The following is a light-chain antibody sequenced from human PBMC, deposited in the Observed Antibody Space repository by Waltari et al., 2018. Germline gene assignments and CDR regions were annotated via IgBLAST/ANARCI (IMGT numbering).Light chain of an antibody. J-gene: IGLJ3*02. V-gene: IGLV2-14*03. Sequence: QSALTHPAPVSGSPGHSITISCTGPSSDVGVYNYVSWYQQHPGKAPQLMFYDVNSRPSGVSNRFSGSKSGNTASLTISGLQAEDEADYYCCSFTSSSTWVFGGGTKVTVL. CDR2: DVN. CDR3: CSFTSSSTWV. CDR1: SSDVGVYNY.